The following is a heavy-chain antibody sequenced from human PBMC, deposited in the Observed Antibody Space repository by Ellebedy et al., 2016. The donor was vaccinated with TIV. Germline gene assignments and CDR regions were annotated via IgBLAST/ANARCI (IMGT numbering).Heavy chain of an antibody. J-gene: IGHJ2*01. CDR3: ARDRVLHWFGGSDMRDWFFDL. V-gene: IGHV3-21*01. D-gene: IGHD3-10*01. Sequence: GESLKISCAASGFTFSSYSMNWLRQAPGTALEWVASVSGSRGHIYYADSVKGRFTISRDNAKNSLHLQMNNLRADDTAVYYCARDRVLHWFGGSDMRDWFFDLWGRGTPVSVSS. CDR1: GFTFSSYS. CDR2: VSGSRGHI.